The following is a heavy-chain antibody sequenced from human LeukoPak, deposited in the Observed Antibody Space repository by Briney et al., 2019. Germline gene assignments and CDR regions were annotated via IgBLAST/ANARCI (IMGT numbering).Heavy chain of an antibody. V-gene: IGHV4-34*01. CDR3: ARRRIFYYGSGSSNWFDP. CDR1: GGSFSGYY. D-gene: IGHD3-10*01. Sequence: SETLSLTCAVDGGSFSGYYWSWIRQPPGKGLEWIGEINHSGSTNYNPSLKSRVTISVDTSKNQFSLKLSSVAAADTAVYYCARRRIFYYGSGSSNWFDPWGQGTLVTVSS. CDR2: INHSGST. J-gene: IGHJ5*02.